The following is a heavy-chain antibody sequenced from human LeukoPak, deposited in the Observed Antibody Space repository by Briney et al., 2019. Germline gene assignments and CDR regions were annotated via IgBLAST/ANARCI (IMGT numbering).Heavy chain of an antibody. V-gene: IGHV3-7*01. J-gene: IGHJ4*02. CDR3: ASKWYCGGDCYYQIDF. Sequence: GGSLRLSCAASGFTFTNYWMNWLRQAPGKGLEWVANIKQDGGAKNYVDSVKGRFTISRDNSKNTLYLQMNSLRPEDTAVYYCASKWYCGGDCYYQIDFWGRGTLVTVSS. CDR1: GFTFTNYW. CDR2: IKQDGGAK. D-gene: IGHD2-21*02.